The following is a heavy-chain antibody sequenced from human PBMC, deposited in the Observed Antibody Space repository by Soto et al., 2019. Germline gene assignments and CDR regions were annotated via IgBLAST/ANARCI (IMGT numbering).Heavy chain of an antibody. Sequence: ASVKGSCKASGYTFTRYGVSWVRQAPGQGLEWMGWISAYNGNTNYAQKLQGRVTMTTDTSTSTAYMELRSLRSDDTAVYYCARGRGKAYYYYYYMDVWGKGTTVTVSS. CDR1: GYTFTRYG. CDR2: ISAYNGNT. V-gene: IGHV1-18*01. J-gene: IGHJ6*03. CDR3: ARGRGKAYYYYYYMDV.